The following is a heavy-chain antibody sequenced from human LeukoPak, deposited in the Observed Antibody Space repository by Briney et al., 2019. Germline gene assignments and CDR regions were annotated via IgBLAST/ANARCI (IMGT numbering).Heavy chain of an antibody. D-gene: IGHD3-9*01. J-gene: IGHJ3*02. V-gene: IGHV3-23*01. CDR1: GFTFSSYA. CDR2: ISGSGGST. CDR3: AKTVLRYSTGDAFDI. Sequence: PGGSLRLSCAASGFTFSSYAMSWVRQAPGKGLEWVSAISGSGGSTYYADSVKGRFTISRDNSKNTLHLQMNSLRAEDTAVYYCAKTVLRYSTGDAFDIWGQGTMVTVSS.